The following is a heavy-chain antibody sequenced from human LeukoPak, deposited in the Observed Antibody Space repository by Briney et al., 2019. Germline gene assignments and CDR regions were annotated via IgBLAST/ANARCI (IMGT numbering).Heavy chain of an antibody. CDR1: GYSISSGYY. V-gene: IGHV4-38-2*01. CDR3: ARGEVPAAINYFDY. D-gene: IGHD2-2*01. Sequence: PSETLSLTCAVSGYSISSGYYWGWIRQPPGKGLEWIGSIYHSGSTNYNPSLKSRVTISVDTSKNQFSLKLSSVTAADTAVYYCARGEVPAAINYFDYWGQGTLVTVSS. J-gene: IGHJ4*02. CDR2: IYHSGST.